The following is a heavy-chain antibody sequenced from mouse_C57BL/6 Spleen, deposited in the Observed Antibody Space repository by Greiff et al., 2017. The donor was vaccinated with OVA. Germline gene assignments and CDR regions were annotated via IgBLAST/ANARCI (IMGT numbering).Heavy chain of an antibody. CDR2: IYPGDGDT. CDR1: GYAFSSSW. Sequence: QVQLKESGPELVKPGASVKISCKASGYAFSSSWMNWVKQRPGKGLEWIGRIYPGDGDTNYNGKFKGKATLTADKSSSTAYMQLSSLTSEDSAVYFCARRNLYYDYDGSFAYWGQGTLVTVSA. D-gene: IGHD2-4*01. J-gene: IGHJ3*01. CDR3: ARRNLYYDYDGSFAY. V-gene: IGHV1-82*01.